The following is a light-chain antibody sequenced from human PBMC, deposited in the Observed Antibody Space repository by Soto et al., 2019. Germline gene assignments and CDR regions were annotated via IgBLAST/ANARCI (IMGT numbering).Light chain of an antibody. J-gene: IGLJ3*02. CDR3: AAWDDSRNGVV. CDR2: INN. V-gene: IGLV1-44*01. Sequence: QSVLTQPPSASGTPGQRVTISCSGISSNIGSHTVNWYQQLSGTAPKLLIYINNQRPSGVPNRVSGSKSGTSASLAISGLQSEDEADYYCAAWDDSRNGVVFGGGTKLTVL. CDR1: SSNIGSHT.